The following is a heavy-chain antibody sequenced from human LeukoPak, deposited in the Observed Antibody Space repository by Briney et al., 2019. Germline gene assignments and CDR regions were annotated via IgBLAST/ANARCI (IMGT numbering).Heavy chain of an antibody. CDR1: GYTFTAYY. D-gene: IGHD2-2*01. V-gene: IGHV1-2*02. CDR3: AKARGLYCSSTSCYECDV. Sequence: GASVKVSCKASGYTFTAYYIHWLRQAPGQGLEWMGWINPNSGGTNYAQKFQGRVTLTRDTSITTAYMEVSRLRSDGTAVYYCAKARGLYCSSTSCYECDVWGKGTTVTVSS. CDR2: INPNSGGT. J-gene: IGHJ6*04.